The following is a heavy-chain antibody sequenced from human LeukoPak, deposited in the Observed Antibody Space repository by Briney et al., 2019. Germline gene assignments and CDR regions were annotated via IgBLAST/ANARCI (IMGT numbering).Heavy chain of an antibody. CDR2: IRYDGSNK. V-gene: IGHV3-30*02. D-gene: IGHD2-2*01. J-gene: IGHJ4*02. CDR3: AKDYPIYCSSTSCASFDY. Sequence: GGSLRLSCAASGFTFSSYGMHWVRQAPGKGLEWVAFIRYDGSNKYYADSVKGRVTISRDNSKNTLYLQMNSLRAEDTAVYYCAKDYPIYCSSTSCASFDYWGQGTLVTVSS. CDR1: GFTFSSYG.